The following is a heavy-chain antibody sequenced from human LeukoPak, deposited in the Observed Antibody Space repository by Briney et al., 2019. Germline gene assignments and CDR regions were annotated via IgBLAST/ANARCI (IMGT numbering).Heavy chain of an antibody. CDR3: ASSNEFGPMDV. CDR1: GGSISSYY. CDR2: IYTSGST. Sequence: SETLSLTCTVSGGSISSYYWSWIRQPAGKGLEWIGRIYTSGSTNYNPSLKSRVTTSVDTSKNQFSLKLSSVTAADTAVYYCASSNEFGPMDVWGKGTTVTVSS. V-gene: IGHV4-4*07. D-gene: IGHD3-10*01. J-gene: IGHJ6*03.